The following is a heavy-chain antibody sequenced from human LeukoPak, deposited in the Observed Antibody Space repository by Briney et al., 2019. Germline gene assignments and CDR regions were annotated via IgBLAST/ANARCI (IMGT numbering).Heavy chain of an antibody. CDR2: INPNSGDT. CDR3: AKRGGALSH. V-gene: IGHV1-2*02. J-gene: IGHJ4*02. D-gene: IGHD2-21*01. CDR1: GYTFTGYD. Sequence: VKVSCKASGYTFTGYDIHWVRQVPGQGLEWMGWINPNSGDTKSAPKFQGRVAMTRVTSINTAYMEVSGLTPDDTAIYYCAKRGGALSHWGQGTPVTVTS.